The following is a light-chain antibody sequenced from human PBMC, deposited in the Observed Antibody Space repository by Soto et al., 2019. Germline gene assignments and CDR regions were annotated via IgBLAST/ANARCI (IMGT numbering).Light chain of an antibody. CDR3: QQYNNWWT. V-gene: IGKV3-15*01. Sequence: EIVMTQSPATLSVSPGERATLSCRASQSVSNNLAWYQKKPVQAPRLLIYGASTTATGIPARFSGSGSGTEFTLTISSLQSEDFAVYYCQQYNNWWTFGQGTKVEIK. J-gene: IGKJ1*01. CDR2: GAS. CDR1: QSVSNN.